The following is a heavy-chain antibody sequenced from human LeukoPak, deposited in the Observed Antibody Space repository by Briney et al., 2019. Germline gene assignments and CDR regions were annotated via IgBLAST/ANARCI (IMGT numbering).Heavy chain of an antibody. J-gene: IGHJ4*02. Sequence: SETLSLTCTVSGGSISSSSYYWGWIRQPPGKGLEWIGSIYYSGSTYYNPSLKSRVTISVDTSKNQFSLKLSSVTAADTAVYYCARGDYDSSNPGPYFDYWGQGTLVSVSS. CDR2: IYYSGST. CDR1: GGSISSSSYY. V-gene: IGHV4-39*07. CDR3: ARGDYDSSNPGPYFDY. D-gene: IGHD3-22*01.